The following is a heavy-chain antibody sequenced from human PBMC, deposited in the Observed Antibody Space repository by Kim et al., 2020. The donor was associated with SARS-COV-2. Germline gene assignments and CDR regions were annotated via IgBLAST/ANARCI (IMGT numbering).Heavy chain of an antibody. Sequence: ASVTVSCKASGYTFTSYDINWVRQATGQGLEWMGWMNPNSCNTGYAQKFQGRVTMTRNNSISTAYMELSSLRAEDTAVYYCARGYDSGGYEKGRQDYWGQVTLVTVSS. J-gene: IGHJ4*02. CDR1: GYTFTSYD. CDR2: MNPNSCNT. D-gene: IGHD3-22*01. CDR3: ARGYDSGGYEKGRQDY. V-gene: IGHV1-8*01.